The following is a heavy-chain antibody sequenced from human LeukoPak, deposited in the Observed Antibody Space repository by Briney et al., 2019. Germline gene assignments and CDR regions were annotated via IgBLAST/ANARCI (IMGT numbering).Heavy chain of an antibody. Sequence: GGSLGLSCAASGFTFSSYWMHWVRQAPGKGLVWVSRINSDGSSTSYADSVKGRFTISRDNAKNTLYLQMNSLRAEDTAVYYCARGSSGYDPFDYWGQGTLVTVSS. CDR3: ARGSSGYDPFDY. J-gene: IGHJ4*02. CDR1: GFTFSSYW. CDR2: INSDGSST. D-gene: IGHD5-12*01. V-gene: IGHV3-74*01.